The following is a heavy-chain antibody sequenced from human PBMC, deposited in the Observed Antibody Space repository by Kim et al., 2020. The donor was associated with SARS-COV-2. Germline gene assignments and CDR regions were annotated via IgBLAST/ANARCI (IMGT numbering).Heavy chain of an antibody. CDR2: ISSSGSTI. D-gene: IGHD4-4*01. Sequence: GGSLRLSCAASGFTFSSYEMNWVRQAPGKGLEWVSYISSSGSTIYYADSVKGRFTISRDNAKNSLYLQMNSLRAEDTAVYYCARGNLAYYYYGMDVWGQGTTVTVSS. CDR3: ARGNLAYYYYGMDV. CDR1: GFTFSSYE. J-gene: IGHJ6*02. V-gene: IGHV3-48*03.